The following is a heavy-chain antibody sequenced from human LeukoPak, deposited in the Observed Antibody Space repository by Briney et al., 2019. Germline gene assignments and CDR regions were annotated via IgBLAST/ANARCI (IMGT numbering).Heavy chain of an antibody. V-gene: IGHV3-74*01. D-gene: IGHD4-11*01. CDR2: INSDGSST. Sequence: GGSLRLSCAASGFTFSSYWMHWVRQAPGKGLVWVSRINSDGSSTTYADSVKGRFTISRDNAKNTLYLQMNSLRAEDTAVYYCARHPRLYNNYGHYYFYYMDVWGKGTTVTVSS. CDR1: GFTFSSYW. CDR3: ARHPRLYNNYGHYYFYYMDV. J-gene: IGHJ6*03.